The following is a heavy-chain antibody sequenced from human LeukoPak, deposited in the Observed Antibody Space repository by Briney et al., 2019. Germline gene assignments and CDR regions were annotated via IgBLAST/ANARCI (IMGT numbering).Heavy chain of an antibody. Sequence: GGSLRLSCAASGFTFSSYAMSWVRQAPGKGLEWVSAISGSGGSTYYADSVKGRFTISRDDSKNTLYLQMNSLRAEDTAVYYCAKGIAVADLFDYWGQGTLVTVSS. V-gene: IGHV3-23*01. D-gene: IGHD6-19*01. CDR3: AKGIAVADLFDY. CDR1: GFTFSSYA. CDR2: ISGSGGST. J-gene: IGHJ4*02.